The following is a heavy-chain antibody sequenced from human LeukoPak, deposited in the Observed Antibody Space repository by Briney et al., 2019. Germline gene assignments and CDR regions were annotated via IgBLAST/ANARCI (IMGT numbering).Heavy chain of an antibody. CDR3: ARFKRAGGWSYFDY. V-gene: IGHV4-59*01. J-gene: IGHJ4*02. CDR1: GDTISSYY. D-gene: IGHD6-19*01. CDR2: IYYSGST. Sequence: SETLSLTCTVSGDTISSYYWSWIRQPPGKGLEWIGYIYYSGSTNYNPSLKSRVTISVDTSKNQFSLKLSSVTAADTAVYYCARFKRAGGWSYFDYWGRGTLVTVSS.